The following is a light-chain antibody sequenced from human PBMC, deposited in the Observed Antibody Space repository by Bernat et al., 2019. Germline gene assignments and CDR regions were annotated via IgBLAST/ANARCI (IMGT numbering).Light chain of an antibody. CDR2: GSS. CDR1: RTVSSY. V-gene: IGKV3-20*01. CDR3: QQYGSSPPT. J-gene: IGKJ1*01. Sequence: EIVLTQSPGTLSLSPGEKATLSCRASRTVSSYLAWYQQKPGQAPRLLIYGSSKRATDIPDRFSGSGSGTDFTLTISRLEPEDLAVSFCQQYGSSPPTFGQGTKVEIK.